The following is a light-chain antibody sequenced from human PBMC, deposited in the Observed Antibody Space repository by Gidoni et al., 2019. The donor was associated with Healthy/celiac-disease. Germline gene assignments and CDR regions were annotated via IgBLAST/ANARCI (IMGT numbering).Light chain of an antibody. CDR1: QDIINY. CDR2: DAS. Sequence: DIQMTQSPSSLSASVGDRVTITCQASQDIINYLNWYQQKPGTAPKLLIYDASNLETGVPSRFSGSGSGTDFTFTISSLQPEDIATYYCQQYDNLPLTFGGGTKVEIK. V-gene: IGKV1-33*01. CDR3: QQYDNLPLT. J-gene: IGKJ4*01.